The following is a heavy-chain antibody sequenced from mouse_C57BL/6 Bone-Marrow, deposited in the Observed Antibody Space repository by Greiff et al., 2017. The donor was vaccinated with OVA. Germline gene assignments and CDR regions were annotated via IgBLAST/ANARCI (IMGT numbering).Heavy chain of an antibody. V-gene: IGHV1-15*01. CDR1: GYTFTDYE. CDR2: IDPETGGT. Sequence: QVQLKESGAELVRPGASVTLSCKASGYTFTDYEMHWVKQTPVHGLEWIGAIDPETGGTAYNQKFKGKAILTADTSSSTAYMELRSLTSEDSAVYYCTRSALYYYGSSFVYFDYWGQGTTLTVSS. D-gene: IGHD1-1*01. J-gene: IGHJ2*01. CDR3: TRSALYYYGSSFVYFDY.